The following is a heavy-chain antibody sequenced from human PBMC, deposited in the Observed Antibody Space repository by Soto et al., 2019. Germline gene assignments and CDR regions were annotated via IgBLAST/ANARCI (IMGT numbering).Heavy chain of an antibody. CDR2: IYYSGST. CDR1: GGSISSYY. D-gene: IGHD6-6*01. Sequence: SETLSITCTVSGGSISSYYWSWIRQPPGKGLEWIGYIYYSGSTYYNPSLKSRATISVDTSKNQFSLKLSSVTAADTAVYYCARVSSEYSSSSGYYYYYGMDVWGQGTTVTVS. CDR3: ARVSSEYSSSSGYYYYYGMDV. V-gene: IGHV4-30-4*01. J-gene: IGHJ6*02.